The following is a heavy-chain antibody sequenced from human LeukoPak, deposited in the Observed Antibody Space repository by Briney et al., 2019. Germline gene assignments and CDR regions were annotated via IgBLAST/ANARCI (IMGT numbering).Heavy chain of an antibody. CDR2: MSYDGSNK. CDR1: GFTFSSYA. J-gene: IGHJ4*02. CDR3: AKAVSGSYYQYYFDY. D-gene: IGHD1-26*01. V-gene: IGHV3-30*04. Sequence: GGSLRLSCAASGFTFSSYAMHWVRQAPGKGLEWVAVMSYDGSNKYYADSVKGRFTISRDNSKNTLYLQMNSLRAEDTAVYYCAKAVSGSYYQYYFDYWGQGTLVTVSS.